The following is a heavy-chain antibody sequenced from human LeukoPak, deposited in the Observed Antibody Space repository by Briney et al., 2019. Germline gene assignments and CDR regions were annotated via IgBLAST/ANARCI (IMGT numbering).Heavy chain of an antibody. Sequence: GGSLRLSCAASGFTFSSYAISWVRQAPGQGLEWMGGIIPIFGTANYAQKFQGRVTITADESTSTAYMELSSLRSEDTAVYYCARAPHWEQDIVVVPAALYYYYGMDVWGQGTTVTVSS. CDR1: GFTFSSYA. J-gene: IGHJ6*02. CDR2: IIPIFGTA. V-gene: IGHV1-69*01. D-gene: IGHD2-2*01. CDR3: ARAPHWEQDIVVVPAALYYYYGMDV.